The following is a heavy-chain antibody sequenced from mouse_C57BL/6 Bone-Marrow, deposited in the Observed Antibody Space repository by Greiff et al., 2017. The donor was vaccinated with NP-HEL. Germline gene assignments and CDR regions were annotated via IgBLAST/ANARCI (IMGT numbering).Heavy chain of an antibody. CDR1: GYTFTSYW. V-gene: IGHV1-59*01. D-gene: IGHD4-1*01. CDR3: ARILGGDY. J-gene: IGHJ2*01. Sequence: QVQLQQPGAELVRPGTSVKLSCKASGYTFTSYWMHWVKQRPGQGLEWIGVIDPSDSYTNYNQKFKGKATLTVDTSSSTASMQLSSLTSEDSAVYYCARILGGDYWGQGTTLTVSS. CDR2: IDPSDSYT.